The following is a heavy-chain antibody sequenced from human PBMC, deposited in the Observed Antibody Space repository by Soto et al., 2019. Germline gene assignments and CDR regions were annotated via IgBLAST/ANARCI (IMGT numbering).Heavy chain of an antibody. Sequence: SETMALTCTVSDGSISSYYWSWIRQPPGKGLEWIGYIYGTGTTNYSPSLTNRVTISVDMSKNQFSLRLSSVTAADTAVYYCAGFSSGTYLFDLWGQGTPVTVSS. CDR1: DGSISSYY. J-gene: IGHJ5*02. D-gene: IGHD1-26*01. CDR2: IYGTGTT. CDR3: AGFSSGTYLFDL. V-gene: IGHV4-59*01.